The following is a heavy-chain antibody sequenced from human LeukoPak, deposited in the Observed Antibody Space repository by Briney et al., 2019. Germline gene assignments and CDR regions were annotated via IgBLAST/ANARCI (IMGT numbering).Heavy chain of an antibody. CDR2: IYYSGST. V-gene: IGHV4-59*06. CDR3: ATTVGSYFDY. Sequence: SETLSLTCAVYGGSFSGYYWSWIRQTPGKGLEWIGYIYYSGSTYYNPSLKSRVTMSVDTSENQFSLKLSSVTAADTAVYYCATTVGSYFDYWSQGTLVTVSS. D-gene: IGHD4-17*01. J-gene: IGHJ4*02. CDR1: GGSFSGYY.